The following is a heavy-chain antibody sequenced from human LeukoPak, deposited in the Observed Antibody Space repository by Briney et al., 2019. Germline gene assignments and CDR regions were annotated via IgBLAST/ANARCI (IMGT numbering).Heavy chain of an antibody. CDR3: ARSPFYYFDY. CDR1: GYIFSSYW. D-gene: IGHD3-3*01. V-gene: IGHV5-51*01. CDR2: IHPGDSDT. Sequence: GESLKISCKGSGYIFSSYWIGWVRQMPGKGLELMGIIHPGDSDTRYSPSFLGQVTISVDKSISTAYLQWSSLRASDTAMFYCARSPFYYFDYWGLGTLVTVSS. J-gene: IGHJ4*02.